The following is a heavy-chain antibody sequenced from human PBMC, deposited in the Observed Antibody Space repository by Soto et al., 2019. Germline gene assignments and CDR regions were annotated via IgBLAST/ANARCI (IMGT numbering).Heavy chain of an antibody. CDR3: ASSQGSSTSLEIYYYYYYGMDV. CDR2: IIPIPGTA. CDR1: GGTFGSYA. J-gene: IGHJ6*02. D-gene: IGHD2-2*01. V-gene: IGHV1-69*01. Sequence: QVQLVQSGAEVKKPGSSVNVSCKASGGTFGSYAISWVRQAPGQGLEWMGGIIPIPGTANYAQKFQGRVTIAADESTSTAYMELSSLRSEDTAVYYCASSQGSSTSLEIYYYYYYGMDVWGQGTTVTVSS.